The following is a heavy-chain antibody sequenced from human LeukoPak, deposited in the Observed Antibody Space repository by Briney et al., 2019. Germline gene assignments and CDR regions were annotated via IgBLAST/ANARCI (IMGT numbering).Heavy chain of an antibody. D-gene: IGHD6-6*01. CDR3: ARVAARQGDHYYQYYMDV. V-gene: IGHV3-9*01. J-gene: IGHJ6*03. CDR1: GFTFDDYA. Sequence: GGSLRLSCAASGFTFDDYAMHWVRQAPGKGLEWVSGISWNSGSMDYADSVKGRFTIPRDNAKNSLYLQMNSLRAEDTAVYYCARVAARQGDHYYQYYMDVWDKGTTVTVSS. CDR2: ISWNSGSM.